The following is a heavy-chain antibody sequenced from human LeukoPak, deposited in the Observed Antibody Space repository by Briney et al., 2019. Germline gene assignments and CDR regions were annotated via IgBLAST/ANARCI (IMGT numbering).Heavy chain of an antibody. Sequence: GGSLRLSCAASGFTFSSYSMSCVRQAPGKGLEWVSAINGDGSSTSFYADSVRGRLTMSRDNSKNTLWLKMNSLRGDDTAIYFCAKAYSAIDWSDAFDIWGQGTLVTVSS. CDR1: GFTFSSYS. D-gene: IGHD1-1*01. CDR2: INGDGSSTS. V-gene: IGHV3-23*01. J-gene: IGHJ3*02. CDR3: AKAYSAIDWSDAFDI.